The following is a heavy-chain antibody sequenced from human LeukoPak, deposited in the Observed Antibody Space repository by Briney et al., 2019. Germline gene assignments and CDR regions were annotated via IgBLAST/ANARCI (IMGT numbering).Heavy chain of an antibody. CDR1: GYTFTNYD. Sequence: ASVKVSCKASGYTFTNYDISWVRQAPGQGLEWMGWISAYNGNRNYAQKLQGRVTMTTDTSTSTAYMELRSLRSDDTAFYYCARVTSGYDPFDYRGQGTLVTVSS. J-gene: IGHJ4*02. CDR3: ARVTSGYDPFDY. V-gene: IGHV1-18*01. D-gene: IGHD5-12*01. CDR2: ISAYNGNR.